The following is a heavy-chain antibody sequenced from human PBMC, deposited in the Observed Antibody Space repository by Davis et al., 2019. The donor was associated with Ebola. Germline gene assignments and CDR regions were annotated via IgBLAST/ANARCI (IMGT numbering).Heavy chain of an antibody. V-gene: IGHV3-23*01. J-gene: IGHJ6*02. CDR1: GFTFGPYA. CDR2: IGSGHDT. CDR3: ARDDRRLSYYYYGMDV. D-gene: IGHD6-25*01. Sequence: PGGSLRLSCAASGFTFGPYAMTWVRQALGKGLEWVSSIGSGHDTQYADSVKGRFTISRDNPKNTVYLEMNSLRAEDTAVYYCARDDRRLSYYYYGMDVWGQGTTVTVSS.